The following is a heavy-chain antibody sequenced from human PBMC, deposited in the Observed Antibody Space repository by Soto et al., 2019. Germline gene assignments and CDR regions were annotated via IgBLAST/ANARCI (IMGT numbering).Heavy chain of an antibody. J-gene: IGHJ4*02. D-gene: IGHD6-19*01. Sequence: QITLKESGPTLVKPTQTLTLTCTLSGLSLSTSGVGVGWIRQPPGKPLEWLALIFWDDDKRYSPSLSSRLTIPKDTSKTQVIFTMTNMDPVDTATYYCARRAVPGTYFFDHWGQGTPVTVSS. CDR3: ARRAVPGTYFFDH. CDR1: GLSLSTSGVG. V-gene: IGHV2-5*02. CDR2: IFWDDDK.